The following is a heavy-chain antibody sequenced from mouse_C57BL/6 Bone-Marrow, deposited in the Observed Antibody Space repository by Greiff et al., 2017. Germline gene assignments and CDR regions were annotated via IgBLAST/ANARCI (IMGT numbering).Heavy chain of an antibody. CDR1: EYEFPSHD. V-gene: IGHV5-2*01. CDR3: ASGGLKDAMDY. CDR2: INSDGGST. D-gene: IGHD1-3*01. J-gene: IGHJ4*01. Sequence: EVQLVESGGGLVQPGESLKLSCESNEYEFPSHDMSWVRKTQEKRLELVAAINSDGGSTYYPDTMEGRFTISRDNTKKTLYLQMSSLRSEDTALYYCASGGLKDAMDYWGQGTSVTVSS.